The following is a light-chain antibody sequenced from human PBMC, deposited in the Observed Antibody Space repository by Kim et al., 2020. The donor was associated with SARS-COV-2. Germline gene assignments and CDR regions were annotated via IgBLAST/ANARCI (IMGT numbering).Light chain of an antibody. CDR2: GKN. V-gene: IGLV3-19*01. J-gene: IGLJ2*01. CDR1: SLRSYY. Sequence: SSELTQDPAVSVALGQTVRITCQGDSLRSYYASWYQQKPGQAPVLVIYGKNNRPSGIPDRFSGSSSGNTASLTIPGAQAEDEADYYCNPRDSSGNHYVVF. CDR3: NPRDSSGNHYVV.